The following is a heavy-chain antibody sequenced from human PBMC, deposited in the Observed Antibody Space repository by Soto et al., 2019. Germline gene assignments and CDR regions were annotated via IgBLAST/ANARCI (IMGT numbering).Heavy chain of an antibody. D-gene: IGHD2-15*01. CDR2: INHSGIT. V-gene: IGHV4-34*10. Sequence: SETLSLTCTVTGASIRGSYYFWSWIRQPPGKGLEWIGEINHSGITSYSPSLGSRVTTSVDTPKNQFSLRLRSVTAADTAIYYCARRFCSDSYCSYFDYWGRGTLVTVSS. CDR3: ARRFCSDSYCSYFDY. J-gene: IGHJ4*02. CDR1: GASIRGSYYF.